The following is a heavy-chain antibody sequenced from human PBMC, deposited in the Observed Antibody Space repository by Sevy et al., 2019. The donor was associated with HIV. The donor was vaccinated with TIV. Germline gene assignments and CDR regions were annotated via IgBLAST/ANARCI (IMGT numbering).Heavy chain of an antibody. CDR3: ASPRGALGRAGDYYYGMDV. CDR1: GGTFSSYA. J-gene: IGHJ6*02. V-gene: IGHV1-69*13. CDR2: IIPIFGTA. D-gene: IGHD1-26*01. Sequence: ASVKVSCKASGGTFSSYAISWVRQAPGQGLEWMGGIIPIFGTANYAQKFQGRVTITADESTSTAYMELSSLRSEDTAVYYCASPRGALGRAGDYYYGMDVWGQGTTVTVSS.